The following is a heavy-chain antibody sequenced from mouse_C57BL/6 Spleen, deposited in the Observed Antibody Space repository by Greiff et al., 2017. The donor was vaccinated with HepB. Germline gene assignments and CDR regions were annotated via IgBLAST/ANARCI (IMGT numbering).Heavy chain of an antibody. J-gene: IGHJ1*03. CDR1: GYAFSSYW. D-gene: IGHD1-1*01. CDR3: ARREVVARGYFDV. Sequence: VQLQQSGAELVKPGASVKISCKASGYAFSSYWMNWVKQRPGKGLEWIGQIYPGDGDTNYNGKFKGKATLTADKSSSTAYMQLSSLTSEDSAVYFGARREVVARGYFDVWGTGTTVTVSS. CDR2: IYPGDGDT. V-gene: IGHV1-80*01.